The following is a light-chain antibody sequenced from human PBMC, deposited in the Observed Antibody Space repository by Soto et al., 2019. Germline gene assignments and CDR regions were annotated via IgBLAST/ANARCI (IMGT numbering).Light chain of an antibody. CDR2: GVS. CDR3: QQYSSLPHT. V-gene: IGKV3-20*01. CDR1: QSVSNSF. Sequence: ESVLTQSPATLSLSPGERATLSCRASQSVSNSFFAWYQQKPGQAPRLLIYGVSSRATGIPDRFRGSGSGTDFTLTISRLEPEDFVVYYCQQYSSLPHTFGQGTKLEVK. J-gene: IGKJ2*01.